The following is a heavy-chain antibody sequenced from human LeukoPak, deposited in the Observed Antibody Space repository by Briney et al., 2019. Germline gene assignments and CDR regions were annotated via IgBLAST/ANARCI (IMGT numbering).Heavy chain of an antibody. Sequence: GASVKVSSKASGSTFTGYYMHWVRPAPGQGLEWMGWINPNSGGTNYSQKFRGRVTITRDKSISKASMALSRMRSDDTAVYYCARTGGDLKYFQHWGQGTLVTVSS. D-gene: IGHD2-21*02. J-gene: IGHJ1*01. V-gene: IGHV1-2*02. CDR2: INPNSGGT. CDR1: GSTFTGYY. CDR3: ARTGGDLKYFQH.